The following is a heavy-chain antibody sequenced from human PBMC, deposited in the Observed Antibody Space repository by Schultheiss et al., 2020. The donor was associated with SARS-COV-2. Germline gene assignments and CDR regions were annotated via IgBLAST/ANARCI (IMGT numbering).Heavy chain of an antibody. CDR1: GFSLNSSGMC. V-gene: IGHV2-70*01. D-gene: IGHD6-25*01. Sequence: QTLSLTCTFSGFSLNSSGMCVSWIRQPPGKALEWLAVIDWEDDKYYSTSMKTRLTISKDTSKNQVVLTMTNMDPVDTATYYCARIPGFSSGDPGGMDVWGQGTTVTVSS. CDR3: ARIPGFSSGDPGGMDV. CDR2: IDWEDDK. J-gene: IGHJ6*02.